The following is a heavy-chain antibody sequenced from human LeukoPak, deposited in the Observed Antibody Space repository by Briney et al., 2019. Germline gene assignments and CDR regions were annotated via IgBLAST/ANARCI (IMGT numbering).Heavy chain of an antibody. CDR2: IYSGGST. V-gene: IGHV3-53*01. D-gene: IGHD3-22*01. Sequence: GGSLRLSCAASGFTVSSNYMSWVRQAPGKGLEWVSVIYSGGSTYYADSVKGRFTISRDNSKNTLYLQMNSLRAEDTAVYYCARVYYDSTYYFDYWGQGTLVTVSS. J-gene: IGHJ4*02. CDR3: ARVYYDSTYYFDY. CDR1: GFTVSSNY.